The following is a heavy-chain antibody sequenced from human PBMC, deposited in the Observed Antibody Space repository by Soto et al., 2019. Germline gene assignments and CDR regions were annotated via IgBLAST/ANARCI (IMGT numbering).Heavy chain of an antibody. V-gene: IGHV4-61*03. CDR1: GGSISSGGYY. CDR3: ARRFRSGYYCYFDY. D-gene: IGHD3-22*01. J-gene: IGHJ4*02. CDR2: IYYSGTT. Sequence: PSETLSLTCAVSGGSISSGGYYWSWIRQPPGQGLEWIGYIYYSGTTNYNPSLKSRVTISVDTSKNHFSLKLSSVTAADTAVYYCARRFRSGYYCYFDYWGQGTLVTVSS.